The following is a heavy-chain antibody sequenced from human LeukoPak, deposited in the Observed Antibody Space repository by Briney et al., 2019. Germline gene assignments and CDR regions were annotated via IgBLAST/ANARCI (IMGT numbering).Heavy chain of an antibody. D-gene: IGHD3-3*01. J-gene: IGHJ4*02. V-gene: IGHV3-9*03. CDR3: AKGIWDTMGSAVGDS. CDR1: GFTFDDYA. CDR2: ISWNSGTI. Sequence: GGSLRLSCAASGFTFDDYAMHWVRQALGKGLEWVSGISWNSGTIGYADSVKGRYTISRDNAKNSLYLQMNSLRPEDMALYYCAKGIWDTMGSAVGDSWGQGTLVTVSS.